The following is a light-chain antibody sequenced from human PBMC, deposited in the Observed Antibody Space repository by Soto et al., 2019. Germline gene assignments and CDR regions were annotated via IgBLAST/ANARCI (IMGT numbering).Light chain of an antibody. CDR3: QQANSFPPT. J-gene: IGKJ1*01. CDR2: SAS. CDR1: QGISSW. Sequence: DIQMTQSPSSVSASVGDRVTITCRASQGISSWLVGYQQRPGRAPKAPFYSASNLQSGVPSRFSGSGSGTDFTLTISSLQPEDFATYYCQQANSFPPTFGQGTKVEI. V-gene: IGKV1-12*01.